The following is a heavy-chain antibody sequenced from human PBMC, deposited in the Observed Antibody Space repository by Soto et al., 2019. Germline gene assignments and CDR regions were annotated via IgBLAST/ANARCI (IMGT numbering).Heavy chain of an antibody. Sequence: GGSLRLSCAASGFTFSSYAMSWVRQAPGKGLEWVSAISGSGGSTYYADSVKGRFTTSRDNSKNTLYLQMNSLRAEDTAVYYCARARAYSSGWYPVYWGQGTLVTVSS. CDR1: GFTFSSYA. D-gene: IGHD6-19*01. J-gene: IGHJ4*02. CDR2: ISGSGGST. CDR3: ARARAYSSGWYPVY. V-gene: IGHV3-23*01.